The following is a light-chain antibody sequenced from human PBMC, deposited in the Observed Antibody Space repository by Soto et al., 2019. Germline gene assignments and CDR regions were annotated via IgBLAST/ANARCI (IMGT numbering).Light chain of an antibody. CDR2: GAS. Sequence: EIVLTHSPGTLSLSPWEIATLSCRASQSVRSNFLAWYQQKPGQAPRLLIYGASNRATGIPDRFSGSGSGTDFTLTISRLEPEDFAVYYCQQYDSSPKTFGQGTKVDIK. CDR1: QSVRSNF. J-gene: IGKJ1*01. V-gene: IGKV3-20*01. CDR3: QQYDSSPKT.